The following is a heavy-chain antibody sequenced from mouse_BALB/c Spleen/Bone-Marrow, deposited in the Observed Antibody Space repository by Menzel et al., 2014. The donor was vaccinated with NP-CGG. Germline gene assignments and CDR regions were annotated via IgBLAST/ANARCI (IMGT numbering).Heavy chain of an antibody. CDR1: GFNIKDTY. CDR2: IDPANGNT. J-gene: IGHJ1*01. V-gene: IGHV14-3*02. CDR3: ASYYYGRYFDV. Sequence: EVQGVESGAELVKPGASVKLSCTASGFNIKDTYMHWVKQRPEQGLEWIGRIDPANGNTKYDPKLQGKATITADTSSNTAYLQLSSLTSEDTAVYYCASYYYGRYFDVWGAGTTVTVSS. D-gene: IGHD1-1*01.